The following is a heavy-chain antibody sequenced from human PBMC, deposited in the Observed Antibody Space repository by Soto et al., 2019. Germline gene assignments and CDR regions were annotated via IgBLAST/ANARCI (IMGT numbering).Heavy chain of an antibody. V-gene: IGHV4-4*02. J-gene: IGHJ3*02. Sequence: SETLSLTCVVSGGSITSENWWNWARQAPGKGLEWVGETSHSGITNYNPSLKSRATISVDLSRNQFSLKLDSVTAADTAVYYCAKDHTGADAFAIWGQGIMVT. CDR1: GGSITSENW. CDR2: TSHSGIT. D-gene: IGHD7-27*01. CDR3: AKDHTGADAFAI.